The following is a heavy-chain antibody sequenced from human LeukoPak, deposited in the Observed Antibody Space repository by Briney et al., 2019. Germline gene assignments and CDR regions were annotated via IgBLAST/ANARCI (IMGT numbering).Heavy chain of an antibody. CDR1: GYTFYRYG. CDR2: ISAYNGNT. D-gene: IGHD4-23*01. CDR3: ASEGAYGGFKY. V-gene: IGHV1-18*01. Sequence: GASVKVSSTASGYTFYRYGISWVRQAPGQGLEWMGWISAYNGNTNYAQKVQGRVTMTTNTSTSTAYMELRSLRSDDTAVYYCASEGAYGGFKYWGQGTLVTVSS. J-gene: IGHJ4*02.